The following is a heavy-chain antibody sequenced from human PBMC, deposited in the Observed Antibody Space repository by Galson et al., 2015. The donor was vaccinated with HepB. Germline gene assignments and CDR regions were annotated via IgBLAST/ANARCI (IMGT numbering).Heavy chain of an antibody. CDR2: ISYDGSNK. J-gene: IGHJ4*02. CDR3: AKELVGTDDY. V-gene: IGHV3-30*18. D-gene: IGHD1-14*01. Sequence: SLRLSCAASGFTFSSYGMHWVRQAPGKGLEWVEVISYDGSNKYYADSVKGRFTITRDNSKNTLYLQMNSLRAEDTAVYYCAKELVGTDDYWGQGTLVTVSS. CDR1: GFTFSSYG.